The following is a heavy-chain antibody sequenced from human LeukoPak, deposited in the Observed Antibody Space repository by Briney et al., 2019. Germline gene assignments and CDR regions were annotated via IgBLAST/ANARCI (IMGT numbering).Heavy chain of an antibody. D-gene: IGHD5-18*01. Sequence: ASVKVSCKASGYTFTSYYMHWVRQAPGQGLEWMGWISAYNGNTNYAQKLQGRVTMTTDTSTSTAYMELRSLRSDDTAVYYCAVGYSYGPPLFFDYWGQGTLVTVSS. CDR1: GYTFTSYY. J-gene: IGHJ4*02. V-gene: IGHV1-18*04. CDR3: AVGYSYGPPLFFDY. CDR2: ISAYNGNT.